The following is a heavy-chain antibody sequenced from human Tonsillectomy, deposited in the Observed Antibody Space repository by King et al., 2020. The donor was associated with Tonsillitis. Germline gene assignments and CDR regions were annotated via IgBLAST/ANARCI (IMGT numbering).Heavy chain of an antibody. J-gene: IGHJ4*02. V-gene: IGHV1-2*02. CDR3: AREEGGSYSLVDY. CDR2: INPNSGGT. CDR1: GYTFTGYY. Sequence: QLVQSGAEVKKPGASVKVSCKASGYTFTGYYMHWVRQAPGQGLEWMGWINPNSGGTKYAQKFQGRVTKTTDTSISTAYMELSRLTSDDTAVYYCAREEGGSYSLVDYWGQGTLVTVSS. D-gene: IGHD1-26*01.